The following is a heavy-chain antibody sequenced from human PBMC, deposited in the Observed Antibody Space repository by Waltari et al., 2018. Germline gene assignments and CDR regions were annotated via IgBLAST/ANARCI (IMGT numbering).Heavy chain of an antibody. J-gene: IGHJ6*02. Sequence: QVQLVQSGAEVKKPGASVKVSCKASGYTFTSYGISWVRQAPGQGLEWMGWISAYSGNPNYAQKLQGKVTLNTDTSTSTAYMELGSLRSDDTAGYYWARAPPPPYYYYGMDVWGQGTTVTVSS. CDR1: GYTFTSYG. CDR3: ARAPPPPYYYYGMDV. CDR2: ISAYSGNP. V-gene: IGHV1-18*01.